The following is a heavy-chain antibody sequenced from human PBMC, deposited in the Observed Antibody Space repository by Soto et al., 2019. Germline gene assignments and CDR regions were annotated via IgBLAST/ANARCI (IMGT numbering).Heavy chain of an antibody. CDR3: ARSFCYDFWSGYYISDY. J-gene: IGHJ4*02. D-gene: IGHD3-3*01. CDR2: IDWDDDK. CDR1: GFSLSTSGMC. V-gene: IGHV2-70*11. Sequence: SGPTLVNPTQTLTLTCTFSGFSLSTSGMCVSWIRQPPGKALEWLARIDWDDDKYYSTSLKTRLTISKDTSKNQVVLTMTNMDPVDTATHYCARSFCYDFWSGYYISDYWGQGTLVTVSS.